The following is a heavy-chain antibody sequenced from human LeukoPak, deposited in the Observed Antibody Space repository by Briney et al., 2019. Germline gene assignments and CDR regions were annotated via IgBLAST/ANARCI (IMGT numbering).Heavy chain of an antibody. J-gene: IGHJ5*02. D-gene: IGHD4-17*01. CDR2: INSDGSST. Sequence: QAGGSLRLSCAASGFTFSSYWMHWVRQAPGKGLVWVSRINSDGSSTSYADSVKGRFTISRDNAKNTLYLQMNSLRAEDTAVYYCARDLAKVYGDYDNWFDPWGQGTLVTVSS. CDR3: ARDLAKVYGDYDNWFDP. CDR1: GFTFSSYW. V-gene: IGHV3-74*01.